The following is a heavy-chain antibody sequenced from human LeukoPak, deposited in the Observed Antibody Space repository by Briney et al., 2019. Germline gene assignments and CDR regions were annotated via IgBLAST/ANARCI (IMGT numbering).Heavy chain of an antibody. CDR3: ATSPIGSGSLLDY. Sequence: PGGSLRLSCEASRFSFSAYPMGWVRRAPEKGLEWVSGISASGDVTFHADPVKGRFTISRDNSKNTLYLQMNSLRAEDTAVYYCATSPIGSGSLLDYWGQGTLVTVSS. V-gene: IGHV3-23*01. CDR2: ISASGDVT. CDR1: RFSFSAYP. D-gene: IGHD5-12*01. J-gene: IGHJ4*02.